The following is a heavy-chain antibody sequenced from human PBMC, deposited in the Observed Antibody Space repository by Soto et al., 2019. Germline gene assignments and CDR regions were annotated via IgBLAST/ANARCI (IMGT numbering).Heavy chain of an antibody. CDR1: GDTFSSYG. CDR3: VRDHGYCTSGSCYRDYYYYGMDV. CDR2: IIPMYGTA. J-gene: IGHJ6*02. Sequence: QVQLVQSGAEVKKPGSSVKVSCKVSGDTFSSYGISWVRQAPGQGLEWMGGIIPMYGTANYSQKFQGRVTITADEPTTAAYMELSSLRSEDTAVYLCVRDHGYCTSGSCYRDYYYYGMDVWGQGITVTVSS. D-gene: IGHD2-15*01. V-gene: IGHV1-69*01.